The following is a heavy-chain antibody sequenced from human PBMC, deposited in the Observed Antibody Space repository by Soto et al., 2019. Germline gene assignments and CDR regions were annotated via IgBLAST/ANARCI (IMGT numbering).Heavy chain of an antibody. Sequence: SETLSLTCAVSGGSISSGGYSWSWIRQPPGKGLEWIGYIYHSGSTYYNPSLKSRVTISVDRSKNQFSLKLSSVTAADTAVYYCARGQGGYSYGAELDYWGQGTLVTVSS. V-gene: IGHV4-30-2*01. D-gene: IGHD5-18*01. CDR1: GGSISSGGYS. CDR2: IYHSGST. CDR3: ARGQGGYSYGAELDY. J-gene: IGHJ4*02.